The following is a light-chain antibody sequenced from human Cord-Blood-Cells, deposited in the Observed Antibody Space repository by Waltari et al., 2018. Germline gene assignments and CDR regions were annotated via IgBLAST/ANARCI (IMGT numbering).Light chain of an antibody. CDR1: SSAVGGYNI. CDR3: SSYTSSSTWV. CDR2: DVS. Sequence: QSALPQPAPVSGSPGQPSTIPCTGTSSAVGGYNIVSWYQHHPGKAPKLMIYDVSNRPSGVSNRFSGSKSGNTASLTISGLQAEDEADYYCSSYTSSSTWVFGGGTKLTVL. J-gene: IGLJ3*02. V-gene: IGLV2-14*03.